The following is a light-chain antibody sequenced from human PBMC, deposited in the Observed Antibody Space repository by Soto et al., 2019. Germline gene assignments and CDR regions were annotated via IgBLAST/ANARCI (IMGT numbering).Light chain of an antibody. Sequence: QSALTQPASVSGSPGQSITISCSGTTSDVGIYNLVSWYQQHPGKAPKLVIYEVDKRPSGVSNRFSGSRSGNTASLTISGLQSEDEADYYCSSYAGRRWVFGGGTTLTVL. CDR2: EVD. V-gene: IGLV2-23*02. CDR1: TSDVGIYNL. J-gene: IGLJ3*02. CDR3: SSYAGRRWV.